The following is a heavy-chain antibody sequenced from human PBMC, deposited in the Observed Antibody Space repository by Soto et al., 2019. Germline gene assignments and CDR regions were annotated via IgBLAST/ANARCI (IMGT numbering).Heavy chain of an antibody. V-gene: IGHV3-23*01. CDR3: AKDWNYERYYYGMDV. J-gene: IGHJ6*02. CDR1: GFTFSSYV. D-gene: IGHD1-7*01. CDR2: ISGSGGST. Sequence: GGSLRLSCAASGFTFSSYVMSWVRQAPGKGLEWVSAISGSGGSTYYADSVKGRFTISRDNSKNTLYLQMNSLRAEDTAVYYCAKDWNYERYYYGMDVWGQGTTVTVSS.